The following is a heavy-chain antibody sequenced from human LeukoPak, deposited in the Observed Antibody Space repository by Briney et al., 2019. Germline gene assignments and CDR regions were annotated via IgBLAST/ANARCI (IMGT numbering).Heavy chain of an antibody. CDR3: AAEMATTWAAFDI. Sequence: GGSLRLSCAASGFTFSSYSMNWVRQAPGKGLEWVSSISSSSSYIYYADSVKGRFTISRDNAKNSLCLQMNSLRAEDTAVYYCAAEMATTWAAFDIWGQGTMVTVSS. V-gene: IGHV3-21*01. J-gene: IGHJ3*02. CDR1: GFTFSSYS. D-gene: IGHD5-24*01. CDR2: ISSSSSYI.